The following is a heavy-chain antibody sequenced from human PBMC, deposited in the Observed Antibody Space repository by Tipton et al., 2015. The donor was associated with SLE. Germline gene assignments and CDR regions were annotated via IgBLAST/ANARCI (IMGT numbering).Heavy chain of an antibody. J-gene: IGHJ3*02. CDR1: GASISGHY. Sequence: TLSLTCTVSGASISGHYWSWIRQPPGKRLEWIGYIHDTGSTNYNPSLKSRVTMSLDTSKNQLSLKVTSVTAADTAIYYCARSPNLEIPPFDVFDMWGQGTMVTVSS. V-gene: IGHV4-59*11. CDR3: ARSPNLEIPPFDVFDM. D-gene: IGHD5-24*01. CDR2: IHDTGST.